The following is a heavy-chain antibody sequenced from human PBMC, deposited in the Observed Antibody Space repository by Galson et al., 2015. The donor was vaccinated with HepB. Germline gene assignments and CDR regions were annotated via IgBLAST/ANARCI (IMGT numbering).Heavy chain of an antibody. Sequence: SLRLSCAASGFRFSSYTMTWVRQAPGKGLEWVSSISGSGSSTYYADSVKGRFTISRDNTKNTLYLQMNGLRAEDTAVYYCAKSTGWLDAFDIWGQGTMVTVSS. J-gene: IGHJ3*02. CDR3: AKSTGWLDAFDI. CDR1: GFRFSSYT. CDR2: ISGSGSST. V-gene: IGHV3-23*01. D-gene: IGHD6-19*01.